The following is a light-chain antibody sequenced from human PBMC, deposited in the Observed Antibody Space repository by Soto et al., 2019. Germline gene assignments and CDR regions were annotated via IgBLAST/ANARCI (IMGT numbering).Light chain of an antibody. J-gene: IGKJ1*01. V-gene: IGKV1-5*03. CDR3: QQFYRYPWT. CDR2: KAS. Sequence: DIQMTQSPSTLSASVGDRVTITCRASQSVDTCLAWYQQKPGKAPHLLIYKASSLEIGVPSRFSGSGSVTEFTLTISILQPDDFATYYCQQFYRYPWTFGQGTKVEIK. CDR1: QSVDTC.